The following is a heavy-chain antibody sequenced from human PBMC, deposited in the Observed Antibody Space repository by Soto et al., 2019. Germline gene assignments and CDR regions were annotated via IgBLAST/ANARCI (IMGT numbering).Heavy chain of an antibody. J-gene: IGHJ3*02. CDR2: FYPGDSTS. CDR3: ARIIGYCRNNDCSWTFDI. CDR1: GYSFISYW. Sequence: GESLKISCKTSGYSFISYWVAWVRQKPGKGLEWKGTFYPGDSTSTYSPSFQGQVTISVDKSISTAYLHLSSLKASDTAMYYCARIIGYCRNNDCSWTFDIWGQGTTVTVSS. V-gene: IGHV5-51*01. D-gene: IGHD2-2*03.